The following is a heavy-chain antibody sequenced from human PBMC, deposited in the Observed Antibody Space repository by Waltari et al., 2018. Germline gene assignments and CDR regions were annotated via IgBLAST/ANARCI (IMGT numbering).Heavy chain of an antibody. CDR3: ARGDERLARYHFDD. D-gene: IGHD3-16*01. CDR1: DGSINSDSYY. CDR2: IYSGGDA. V-gene: IGHV4-61*02. Sequence: QVLLQESGPGLVRPSQTLSLTCTVSDGSINSDSYYWSWIRQPAGKGLELIGRIYSGGDARYSPSLERRVTISVDRSKNQFSLKIFSVTAADAAVYYCARGDERLARYHFDDWGQGTQVIVSS. J-gene: IGHJ4*02.